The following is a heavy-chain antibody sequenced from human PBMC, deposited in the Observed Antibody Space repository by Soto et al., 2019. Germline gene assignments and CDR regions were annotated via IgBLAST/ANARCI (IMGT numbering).Heavy chain of an antibody. J-gene: IGHJ4*02. CDR2: MQPSSGRT. V-gene: IGHV1-8*01. CDR3: ARGVTGGVDY. CDR1: GYSFTSLD. Sequence: QVQLVQSGAEVREPGASVKVSCKASGYSFTSLDINWVRQTTGQGLEWMGWMQPSSGRTGYAQKFQGRVTMTRDTAINTAYMELSSLISADTAFYYCARGVTGGVDYWGEGTLVTVSS. D-gene: IGHD3-16*01.